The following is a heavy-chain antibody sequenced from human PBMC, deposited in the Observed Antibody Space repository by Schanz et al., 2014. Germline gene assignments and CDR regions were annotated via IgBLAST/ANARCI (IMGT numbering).Heavy chain of an antibody. J-gene: IGHJ6*02. CDR1: RFAFSNCG. CDR3: AKALKPYIASRNGLDV. CDR2: IRYDASNE. D-gene: IGHD3-16*01. V-gene: IGHV3-30*02. Sequence: QAQLVESGGGVVQPGGSLRLSCAASRFAFSNCGMHWVRQAPGKGREWVAFIRYDASNEYYADSVKGRFTISRDNSKNTLYLQMNSLRPDDTAVYYCAKALKPYIASRNGLDVWGHGTTVTVSS.